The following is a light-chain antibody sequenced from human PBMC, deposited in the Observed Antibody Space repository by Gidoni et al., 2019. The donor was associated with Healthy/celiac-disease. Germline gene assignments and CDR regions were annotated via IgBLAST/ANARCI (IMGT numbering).Light chain of an antibody. Sequence: SSELPQDPAVSVALCQTVRITCQGDSLRSYYASWYKQKPGQAPVLVIYGTNNRPSGIPERFSGSSSENTASLTITGAQAEDEADYDCNSRDSSGNHPGVFGGGTKLTVL. CDR3: NSRDSSGNHPGV. J-gene: IGLJ2*01. V-gene: IGLV3-19*01. CDR1: SLRSYY. CDR2: GTN.